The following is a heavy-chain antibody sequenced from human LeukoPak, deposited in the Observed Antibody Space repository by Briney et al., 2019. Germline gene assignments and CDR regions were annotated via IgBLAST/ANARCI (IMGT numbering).Heavy chain of an antibody. Sequence: GGSLRLSCAASGFTFSSYEMNWVRQAPGKGLEWVSYISSSGSTIYYADSVKGRFTISRDNAKNSLYLQMNSLRAEDTAVYYCARDRRGSGSYYSVDAFDIWGQGTMVTDSS. V-gene: IGHV3-48*03. D-gene: IGHD3-10*01. CDR2: ISSSGSTI. CDR1: GFTFSSYE. CDR3: ARDRRGSGSYYSVDAFDI. J-gene: IGHJ3*02.